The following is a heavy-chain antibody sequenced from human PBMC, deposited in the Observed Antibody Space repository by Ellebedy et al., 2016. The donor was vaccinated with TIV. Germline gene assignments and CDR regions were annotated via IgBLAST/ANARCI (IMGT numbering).Heavy chain of an antibody. D-gene: IGHD2-21*02. Sequence: SLKISCAASGFTFDDYAMHWVRQRPGKGLEWVSGISWDSGTIAYADSVKGRFTISRDNAKKSLYLEMSGLRAEDMALYYCERLTASPRFYGLDVWGQGTMVTVSS. CDR3: ERLTASPRFYGLDV. CDR1: GFTFDDYA. V-gene: IGHV3-9*03. CDR2: ISWDSGTI. J-gene: IGHJ6*02.